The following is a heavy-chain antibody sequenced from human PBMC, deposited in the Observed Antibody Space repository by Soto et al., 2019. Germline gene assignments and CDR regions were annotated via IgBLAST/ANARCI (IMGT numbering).Heavy chain of an antibody. Sequence: QVQLVESGGGVILPGGSLRLSCAASGFTFSSYAMHWVRQSPGTGPEWVAATSSDGTDNVYADSVSGRFTISRDNSKNTLYLPMNSLRSEDAAVYYCARTYEWAESDCDRAFAIWGKGTRVTVSS. J-gene: IGHJ3*02. CDR2: TSSDGTDN. CDR3: ARTYEWAESDCDRAFAI. V-gene: IGHV3-30*04. CDR1: GFTFSSYA. D-gene: IGHD1-26*01.